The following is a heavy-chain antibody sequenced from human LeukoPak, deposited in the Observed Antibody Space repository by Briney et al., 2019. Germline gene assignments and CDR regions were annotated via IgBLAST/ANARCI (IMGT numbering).Heavy chain of an antibody. CDR1: GFTVSSNY. CDR2: IYSGGST. V-gene: IGHV3-53*01. CDR3: ARARTEWELLIGFDY. J-gene: IGHJ4*02. Sequence: GGSLRLSCAASGFTVSSNYMSWVRQAPGKGLEWVSVIYSGGSTYYADSVKGRFTISRDNSKNTLYLQMNSLRAEDTAVYYCARARTEWELLIGFDYWGQGTLVTVSS. D-gene: IGHD1-26*01.